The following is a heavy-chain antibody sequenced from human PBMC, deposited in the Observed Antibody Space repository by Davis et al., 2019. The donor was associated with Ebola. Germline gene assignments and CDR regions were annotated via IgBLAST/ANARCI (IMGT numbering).Heavy chain of an antibody. CDR2: ISAYNGNT. J-gene: IGHJ5*02. CDR1: GGTFSSYA. D-gene: IGHD3-10*01. V-gene: IGHV1-18*01. CDR3: ARGVTMVRGVDWFDP. Sequence: ALVKVSCKASGGTFSSYAISWVRQAPGQGLEWMGWISAYNGNTNYAQKLQGRVTMTTDTSTSTAYMELRSLRSDDTAVYYCARGVTMVRGVDWFDPWGQGTLVTVSS.